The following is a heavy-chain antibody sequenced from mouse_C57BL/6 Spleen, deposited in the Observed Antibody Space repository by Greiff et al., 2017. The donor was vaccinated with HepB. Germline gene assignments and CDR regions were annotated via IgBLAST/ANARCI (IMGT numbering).Heavy chain of an antibody. CDR3: ERERGRLFITTVVAPYCFDY. V-gene: IGHV5-4*01. Sequence: EVQLVESGGGLVKPGGSLKLSCAASGFTFSSYAMSWVRQTPEKRLEWVATISDGGSYTYYPDNVKGRFTISRDNAKNNLYLQMSQLKSEDTAMYYCERERGRLFITTVVAPYCFDYWGQGTTLTVSS. D-gene: IGHD1-1*01. CDR2: ISDGGSYT. CDR1: GFTFSSYA. J-gene: IGHJ2*01.